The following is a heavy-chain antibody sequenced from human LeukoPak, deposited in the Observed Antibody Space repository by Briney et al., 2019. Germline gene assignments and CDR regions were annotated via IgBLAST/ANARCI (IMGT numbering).Heavy chain of an antibody. D-gene: IGHD2-2*01. CDR1: GFTFSGYG. V-gene: IGHV3-30*18. CDR3: ANSKVPREDCSATSCCAGFGPFDI. CDR2: TSYDGIQK. Sequence: GGSLRLSCAASGFTFSGYGMHWVRQAPGEGLEWVAGTSYDGIQKYYEDAVKGRFTISRDNSKNTLYLQMNSLRTEDTAVYYCANSKVPREDCSATSCCAGFGPFDIWGQGTMVSVSS. J-gene: IGHJ3*02.